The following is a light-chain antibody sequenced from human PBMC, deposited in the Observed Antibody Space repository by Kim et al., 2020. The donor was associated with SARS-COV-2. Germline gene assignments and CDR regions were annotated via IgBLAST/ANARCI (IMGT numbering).Light chain of an antibody. CDR1: SSGVDVFND. CDR3: SSYTSSSTDV. V-gene: IGLV2-14*03. Sequence: SRPSSYTGTSSGVDVFNDEPAYQEHPGKAPKLRIYDVSNRPSGVSNRFSGSKSGNTASLTISGLQAEDEADYYCSSYTSSSTDVFGTGTKVTVL. CDR2: DVS. J-gene: IGLJ1*01.